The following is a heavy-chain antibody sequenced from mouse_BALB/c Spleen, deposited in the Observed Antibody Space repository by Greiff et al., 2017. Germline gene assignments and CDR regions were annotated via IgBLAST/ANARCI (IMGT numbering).Heavy chain of an antibody. D-gene: IGHD1-1*01. V-gene: IGHV7-3*02. J-gene: IGHJ4*01. Sequence: EVKVVESGGGLVQPGGSLRLSCATSGFTFTDYYMSWVRQPPGKALEWLGFIRNKANGYTTEYSASVKGRFTISRDNSQSILYLQMNTLRAEDSATYYCARALYYYGSSYDYAMDYWGQGTSVTVSS. CDR3: ARALYYYGSSYDYAMDY. CDR2: IRNKANGYTT. CDR1: GFTFTDYY.